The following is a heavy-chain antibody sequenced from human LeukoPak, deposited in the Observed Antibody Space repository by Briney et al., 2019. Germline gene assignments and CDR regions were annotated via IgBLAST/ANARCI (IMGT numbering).Heavy chain of an antibody. CDR2: IYPGDSDT. CDR1: GYSFTSYW. J-gene: IGHJ6*03. V-gene: IGHV5-51*01. CDR3: ARSVEYCSSTSCYNYYYYYYMDV. Sequence: GESLKISCKGSGYSFTSYWIGWVRQMPGEGLEWMAIIYPGDSDTRYSPSFQGQVTISADKSISTAYLQWSSLKASDTAMYYCARSVEYCSSTSCYNYYYYYYMDVWGKGTTVTVSS. D-gene: IGHD2-2*02.